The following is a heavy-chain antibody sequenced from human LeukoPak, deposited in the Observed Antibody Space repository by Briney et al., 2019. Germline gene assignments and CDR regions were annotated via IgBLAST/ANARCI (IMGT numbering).Heavy chain of an antibody. D-gene: IGHD5-24*01. CDR3: AKSGYNRFDY. CDR1: GFTFSSYA. Sequence: GGSLRLSCAASGFTFSSYAMSWVRQAPGEGLEWVSAISDSGGSTYYADSVKGRFTISRDNSKNTLYLQMNSLRADDTAVYYCAKSGYNRFDYWGQGTLVTVSS. CDR2: ISDSGGST. V-gene: IGHV3-23*01. J-gene: IGHJ4*02.